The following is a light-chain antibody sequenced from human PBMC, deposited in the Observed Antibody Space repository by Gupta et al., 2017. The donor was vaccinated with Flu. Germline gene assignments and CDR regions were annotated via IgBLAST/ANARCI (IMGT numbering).Light chain of an antibody. V-gene: IGLV2-14*01. J-gene: IGLJ1*01. CDR1: STDIGSYDY. CDR3: CSYRDNVTLV. CDR2: EGS. Sequence: SALTQPASVSGSPGQSLPSACTGTSTDIGSYDYVSGYQQHPGNAPILIIFEGSDRPSGIANRFSGSKADTTASLTISGLQAEDEADYYCCSYRDNVTLVFGTGTRVNV.